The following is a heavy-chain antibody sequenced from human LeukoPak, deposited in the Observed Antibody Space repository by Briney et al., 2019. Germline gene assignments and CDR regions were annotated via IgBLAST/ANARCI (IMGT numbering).Heavy chain of an antibody. CDR1: GFSFNNAW. V-gene: IGHV3-15*01. CDR3: TTNSYGSY. D-gene: IGHD5-18*01. Sequence: PGGSLRLSCAASGFSFNNAWMSWVRQAPGKGLEWVGRIKSKTDGGTTDFAEPVKGRFTISRDDSKKTVYLQMKSLKTEDTAVYYCTTNSYGSYWGQGTLVTVSS. J-gene: IGHJ4*02. CDR2: IKSKTDGGTT.